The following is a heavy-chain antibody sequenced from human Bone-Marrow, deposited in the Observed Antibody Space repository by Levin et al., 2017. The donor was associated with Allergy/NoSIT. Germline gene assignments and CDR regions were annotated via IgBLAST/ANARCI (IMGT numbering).Heavy chain of an antibody. CDR1: SDSSAKYW. CDR2: IYPGDSDT. Sequence: GGSLRLSCKTSSDSSAKYWIGWVRQVPGKGLEWMGIIYPGDSDTRYNPSFQAQVTISADKSINTAYLQWSSLRTSDTATYYCAKGSDTSGYYFDYWGQGTLVTVSS. CDR3: AKGSDTSGYYFDY. V-gene: IGHV5-51*01. D-gene: IGHD3-22*01. J-gene: IGHJ4*02.